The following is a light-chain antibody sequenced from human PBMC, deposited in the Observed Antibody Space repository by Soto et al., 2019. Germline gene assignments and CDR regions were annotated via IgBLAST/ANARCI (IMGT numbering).Light chain of an antibody. Sequence: QSALTQPASVSGSPGQSITISCTGTSSDVGGYNYVSWYQQHPGKAPELMIYEVTNRPSGVSNRFSGSKSGNTASLTISGLQAEDEADYYCSSYTSSVNYVFGTGTKLTVL. CDR3: SSYTSSVNYV. CDR1: SSDVGGYNY. V-gene: IGLV2-14*01. CDR2: EVT. J-gene: IGLJ1*01.